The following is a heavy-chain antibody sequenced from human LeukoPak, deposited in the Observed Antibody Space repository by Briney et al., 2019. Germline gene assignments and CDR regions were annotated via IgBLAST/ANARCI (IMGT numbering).Heavy chain of an antibody. CDR2: ISSSGSTI. CDR1: GFTFSDYY. V-gene: IGHV3-11*01. Sequence: GGSLRLSCAASGFTFSDYYMSWIRQAPGKGLEWVSYISSSGSTIYYADSVKGRFTISRDNAKNSLYLQMNSLRAEDTAVFYCARPPWHSSGGFHGMDVWGQGTTVTFSS. D-gene: IGHD6-19*01. CDR3: ARPPWHSSGGFHGMDV. J-gene: IGHJ6*02.